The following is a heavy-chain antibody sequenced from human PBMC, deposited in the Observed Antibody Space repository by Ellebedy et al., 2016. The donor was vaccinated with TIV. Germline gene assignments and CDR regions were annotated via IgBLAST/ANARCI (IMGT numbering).Heavy chain of an antibody. J-gene: IGHJ4*02. CDR2: ISGSGGST. V-gene: IGHV3-23*01. Sequence: GESLKISXAASGFTFSSYAMSWVRQAPGKGLEWVSAISGSGGSTYYADSVKGRFTISRDNSKNTLYLQMNSLKTEDTAVYYCTTDLWNYDDVGYWGQGTLVTVSS. D-gene: IGHD1-7*01. CDR1: GFTFSSYA. CDR3: TTDLWNYDDVGY.